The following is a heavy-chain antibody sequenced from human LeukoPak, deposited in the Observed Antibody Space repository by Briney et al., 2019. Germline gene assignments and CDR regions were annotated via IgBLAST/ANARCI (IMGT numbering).Heavy chain of an antibody. CDR3: ARAGGSYNYFDY. D-gene: IGHD1-26*01. V-gene: IGHV1-69*15. J-gene: IGHJ4*02. Sequence: ASVKVSCKASGGTFISYAISWVRQAPGQGVEWIGRIIPIFGTPNYAQKFQRRVTITPDESTSTAYMELSSLRSEDTAVYYCARAGGSYNYFDYWGQGTLVTVSS. CDR1: GGTFISYA. CDR2: IIPIFGTP.